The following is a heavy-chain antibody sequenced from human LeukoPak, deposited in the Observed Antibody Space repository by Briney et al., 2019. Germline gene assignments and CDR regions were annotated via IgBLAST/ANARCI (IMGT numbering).Heavy chain of an antibody. D-gene: IGHD2-2*01. Sequence: GGSLRLSCAASGFTFSSYWMSWVRQAPGKGLEWVANIKQDGSEKYYVDSVKGRFTISRDNAKNSLYLQMNSLRAEDTAVYYCARPERRYCSSTSCYALGYFQHWGQGTLVTVSS. V-gene: IGHV3-7*03. CDR2: IKQDGSEK. CDR1: GFTFSSYW. J-gene: IGHJ1*01. CDR3: ARPERRYCSSTSCYALGYFQH.